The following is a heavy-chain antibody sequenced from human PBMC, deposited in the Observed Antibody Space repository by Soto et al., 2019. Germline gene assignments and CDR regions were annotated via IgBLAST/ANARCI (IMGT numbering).Heavy chain of an antibody. Sequence: KPSETLSLTCTVSGGSISSNYWTWIRRPPGKGLEWIGYVYNSGSTNYNPSLKSRVTISEDTSKSQFSLKVNSMTAADTAAYYCARYRREAVAGYTLDNWGQGILVTVSS. J-gene: IGHJ4*02. V-gene: IGHV4-59*01. CDR1: GGSISSNY. D-gene: IGHD6-13*01. CDR2: VYNSGST. CDR3: ARYRREAVAGYTLDN.